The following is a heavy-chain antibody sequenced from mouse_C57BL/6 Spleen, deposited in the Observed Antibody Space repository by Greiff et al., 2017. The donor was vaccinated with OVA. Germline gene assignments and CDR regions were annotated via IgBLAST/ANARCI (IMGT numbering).Heavy chain of an antibody. V-gene: IGHV2-2*01. J-gene: IGHJ4*01. Sequence: VQLVESGPGLVQPSQSLSITCTVSGFSLTSYGVHWVRQSPGKGLEWLGVIWSGGSTDYNAAFIYRLSISKDKSKSQVFLKMNMLQADDTAIDYGARKGDYDYDAGYAMDYWGQGTSVTVSS. CDR2: IWSGGST. CDR1: GFSLTSYG. D-gene: IGHD2-4*01. CDR3: ARKGDYDYDAGYAMDY.